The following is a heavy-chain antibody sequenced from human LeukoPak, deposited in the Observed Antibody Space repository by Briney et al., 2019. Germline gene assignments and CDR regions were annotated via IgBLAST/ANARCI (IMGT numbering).Heavy chain of an antibody. V-gene: IGHV3-23*01. J-gene: IGHJ4*01. Sequence: GGSLRLSCAASGFTFSSYAMYWVRQAPGKGLEWVPGISDSGYTTYHIDAVKGRFGISRDNTRDTLYLQMDSLRADDTAVYYCAKGRGNPYYFDYWGQGLLVTVSS. CDR1: GFTFSSYA. CDR3: AKGRGNPYYFDY. D-gene: IGHD1-14*01. CDR2: ISDSGYTT.